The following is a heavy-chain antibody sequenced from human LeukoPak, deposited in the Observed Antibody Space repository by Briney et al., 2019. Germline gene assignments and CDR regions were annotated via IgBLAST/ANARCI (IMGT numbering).Heavy chain of an antibody. D-gene: IGHD6-13*01. CDR1: GGSISSGSYY. Sequence: SETLSLTCTVSGGSISSGSYYWGWIRQPPGKGLEWIGSFYYSGSTYYNPSLKSRVTISVDTSKNQFSLKLSSVTAADTAVYYCARTELSSSWLNRYYYYYYMDVWGKGTTVTVSS. J-gene: IGHJ6*03. CDR3: ARTELSSSWLNRYYYYYYMDV. CDR2: FYYSGST. V-gene: IGHV4-39*07.